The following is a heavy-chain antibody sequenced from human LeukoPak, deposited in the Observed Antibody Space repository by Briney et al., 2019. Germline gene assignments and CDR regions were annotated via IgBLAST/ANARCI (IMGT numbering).Heavy chain of an antibody. CDR1: GGSFSGYY. J-gene: IGHJ5*02. CDR2: INHSGST. Sequence: SETLSLTCAVYGGSFSGYYWSWIRQPPGKGLEWIGEINHSGSTNYNPSLKSRVTISVDTSKNQFSLKLSSVTAADTAVYYCARGPPQVAVAGIDIPNWFDPWGQGTLVTVSS. CDR3: ARGPPQVAVAGIDIPNWFDP. V-gene: IGHV4-34*01. D-gene: IGHD6-19*01.